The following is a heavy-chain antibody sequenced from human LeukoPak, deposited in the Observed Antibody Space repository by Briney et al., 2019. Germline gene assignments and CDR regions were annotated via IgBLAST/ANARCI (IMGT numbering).Heavy chain of an antibody. D-gene: IGHD1-26*01. CDR3: ARDDSRMVGAQGSDY. J-gene: IGHJ4*02. CDR2: ISSSGSTI. CDR1: GFTFSDYY. Sequence: GGSLRLSCAASGFTFSDYYMSWISQAQGKGLEWVSYISSSGSTIYYADSVKGRFTISRDNAKNSLYLQMNSLRAEDTAVYYCARDDSRMVGAQGSDYWGQGTLVTVSS. V-gene: IGHV3-11*04.